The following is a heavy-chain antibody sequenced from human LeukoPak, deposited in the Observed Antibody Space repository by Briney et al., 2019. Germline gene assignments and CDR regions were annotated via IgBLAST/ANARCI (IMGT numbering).Heavy chain of an antibody. J-gene: IGHJ6*02. D-gene: IGHD3-10*01. CDR1: GFTFSDYY. CDR3: ARGVRYYYYDMDV. V-gene: IGHV3-11*06. Sequence: PGVSLRLSCAASGFTFSDYYMSWIRQAPGKGLEWVSYISSSSSYTNYADYVKGRFTISRDNAKNSLYLQMNSLRAEDTAVYYCARGVRYYYYDMDVWGQGTTVTVSS. CDR2: ISSSSSYT.